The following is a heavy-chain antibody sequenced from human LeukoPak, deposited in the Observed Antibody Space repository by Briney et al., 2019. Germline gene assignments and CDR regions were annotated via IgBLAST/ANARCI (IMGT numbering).Heavy chain of an antibody. J-gene: IGHJ6*03. D-gene: IGHD3-10*01. CDR2: IYHSGST. Sequence: SETLSLTCAVYGGSFSGYYWGWIRQPPGKGLEWIGSIYHSGSTYYNPSLKSRVTISVDTSKNQFSLKLSSVTAADTAVYYCARASYYYGSGSYWYYYYYMDVWGKGTTVTVSS. CDR3: ARASYYYGSGSYWYYYYYMDV. CDR1: GGSFSGYY. V-gene: IGHV4-38-2*01.